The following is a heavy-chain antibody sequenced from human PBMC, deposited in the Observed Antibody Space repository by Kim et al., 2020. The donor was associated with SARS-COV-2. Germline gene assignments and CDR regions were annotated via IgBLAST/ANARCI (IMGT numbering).Heavy chain of an antibody. J-gene: IGHJ6*02. CDR1: GFTFSSYS. V-gene: IGHV3-21*01. CDR2: ISSSSSYI. CDR3: ARSYDFWSGYYIPALYYYGMDV. D-gene: IGHD3-3*01. Sequence: GGSLRLSCAASGFTFSSYSMNWVRQAPGKGLEWVSSISSSSSYIYYADSVKGRFTISRDNAKNSLYLQMNSLRAEDTAVYYCARSYDFWSGYYIPALYYYGMDVWGQGTTVTVSS.